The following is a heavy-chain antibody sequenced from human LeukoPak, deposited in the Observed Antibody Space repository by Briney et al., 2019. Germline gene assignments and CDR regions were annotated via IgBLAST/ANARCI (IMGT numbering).Heavy chain of an antibody. CDR3: ARCGVLGDFDY. CDR1: NYTFTSYG. CDR2: INAYNGDT. J-gene: IGHJ4*02. V-gene: IGHV1-18*01. Sequence: VASVKVSCKASNYTFTSYGISWVRQAPGQGLEWMAWINAYNGDTNYAQKLQGRVTLTTDTSASTAYMELSSLRSEDTAVYFCARCGVLGDFDYWGQGTLVAVSS. D-gene: IGHD3-10*02.